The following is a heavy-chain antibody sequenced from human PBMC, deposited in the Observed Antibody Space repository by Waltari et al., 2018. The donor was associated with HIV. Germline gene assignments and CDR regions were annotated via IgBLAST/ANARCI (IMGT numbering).Heavy chain of an antibody. J-gene: IGHJ3*02. Sequence: QVQLVQSGSELKKPGASVKISCKASGYTFTSYAMNWVRQAPGQGLEYMGWIDSNTGNPTYAQGFTGRFVFSLDTSMTTAYLQISSLESEDTAVYYGAIEKETGAVGAFDIWGQGTLVTVS. CDR2: IDSNTGNP. V-gene: IGHV7-4-1*02. CDR1: GYTFTSYA. CDR3: AIEKETGAVGAFDI. D-gene: IGHD1-26*01.